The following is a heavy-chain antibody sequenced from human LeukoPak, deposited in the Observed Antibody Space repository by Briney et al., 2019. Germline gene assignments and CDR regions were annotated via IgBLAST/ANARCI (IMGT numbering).Heavy chain of an antibody. CDR2: INHSGGT. D-gene: IGHD5-12*01. Sequence: SETLSLTCAVYGGSFSGYYWSWIRQPPGKGLEWIGEINHSGGTNYNPSLKSRVTISVDTSKNQFSLKLSSVTAADTAVYYCARGQASGTGAVWGQGTLVAVSS. J-gene: IGHJ4*02. V-gene: IGHV4-34*01. CDR1: GGSFSGYY. CDR3: ARGQASGTGAV.